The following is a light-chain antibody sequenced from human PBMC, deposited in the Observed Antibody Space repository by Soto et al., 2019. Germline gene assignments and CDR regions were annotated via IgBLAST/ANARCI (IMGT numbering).Light chain of an antibody. CDR3: QQYVNLPYT. J-gene: IGKJ2*01. CDR2: DTT. Sequence: DLQMTQSPTSLAASVGDRVTITCQASQDLTNYLNWYQQKPGEAPKLLIYDTTTLEEGVPTRFSGGGSGTAFTFTINGLQPEDAAIYFCQQYVNLPYTFGQGTKLEIK. CDR1: QDLTNY. V-gene: IGKV1-33*01.